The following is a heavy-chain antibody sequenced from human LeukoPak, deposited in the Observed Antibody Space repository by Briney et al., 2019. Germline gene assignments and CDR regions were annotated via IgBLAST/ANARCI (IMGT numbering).Heavy chain of an antibody. D-gene: IGHD2-15*01. Sequence: GASVKVSCKASVYTFTSYDINWVRQATGQGLEWMGWMNPNSGNTGYAQKFQGRVTMTRNTSISTAYMELSSLRSEDTAVYYCARAVKYCSGGSCYFYFDYWGQGTLVIVSS. CDR1: VYTFTSYD. CDR2: MNPNSGNT. J-gene: IGHJ4*02. CDR3: ARAVKYCSGGSCYFYFDY. V-gene: IGHV1-8*01.